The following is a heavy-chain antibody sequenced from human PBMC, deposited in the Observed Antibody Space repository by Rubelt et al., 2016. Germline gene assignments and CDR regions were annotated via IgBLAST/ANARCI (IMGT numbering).Heavy chain of an antibody. D-gene: IGHD4-17*01. CDR1: GGSISNYY. Sequence: QVQLQESGPGLVKPSETLSLTCTVSGGSISNYYWSWIRQPPGKGLEWIGEINHSGSTNYNPSLKSRVTISVDTSKDQFSLKLSSVTAADTAVYYCARFTQYDYGDYFDYWGQGTLVTVSS. J-gene: IGHJ4*02. CDR2: INHSGST. V-gene: IGHV4-59*12. CDR3: ARFTQYDYGDYFDY.